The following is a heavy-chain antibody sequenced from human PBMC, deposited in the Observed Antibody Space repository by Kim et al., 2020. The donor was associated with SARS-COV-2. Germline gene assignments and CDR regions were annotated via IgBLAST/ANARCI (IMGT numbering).Heavy chain of an antibody. V-gene: IGHV1-18*01. CDR2: SSAYNGKT. CDR3: TRDLGDDRVMIFYDF. Sequence: ASVKVSCKSSGYNFRDFGISWVRQAPGQGLEWMGWSSAYNGKTKYAQKFQGRVTMTTDTSTGTGYMELRSLTSDDTAVYFCTRDLGDDRVMIFYDFWGQGTLVTVSS. D-gene: IGHD3-16*01. J-gene: IGHJ4*02. CDR1: GYNFRDFG.